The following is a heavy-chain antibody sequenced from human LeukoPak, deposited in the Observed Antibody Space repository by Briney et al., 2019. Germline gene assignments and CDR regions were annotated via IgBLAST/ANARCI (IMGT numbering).Heavy chain of an antibody. CDR2: IYYSGST. J-gene: IGHJ4*02. Sequence: SETLSLTCTVSGGSISGYYWSWIRQPPGKGLEWIGYIYYSGSTNYNPSLKSRVTISVDTSKNQFSLKLSSVTAADTAVYYCARVAYSSSWYQFDYWGQGTLVTVSS. D-gene: IGHD6-13*01. CDR3: ARVAYSSSWYQFDY. CDR1: GGSISGYY. V-gene: IGHV4-59*01.